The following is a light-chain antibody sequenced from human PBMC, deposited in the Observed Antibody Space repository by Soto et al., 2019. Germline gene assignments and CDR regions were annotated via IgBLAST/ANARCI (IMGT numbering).Light chain of an antibody. CDR3: ETWDSNTHAG. V-gene: IGLV4-60*03. CDR1: SGHSSYI. J-gene: IGLJ7*01. Sequence: QLVLTQSSSASASLGSSVKLTCTLSSGHSSYIIAWHQQQPGKAPRYLMKLEGSGSYNKGSGVPDRFSGSSSGADRYLTISNLQSEDEADYYCETWDSNTHAGFGGGTQLTVL. CDR2: LEGSGSY.